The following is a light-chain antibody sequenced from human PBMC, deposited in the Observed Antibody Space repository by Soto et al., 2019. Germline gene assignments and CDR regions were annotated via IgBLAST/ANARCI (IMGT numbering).Light chain of an antibody. V-gene: IGLV2-23*02. Sequence: QSALTQPASVSGSPGQSITISRTGTSSDVGSYNLVSWYQQHPGKAPKLMISEVTKRPSGVSNRFSGSKSGNTASLTISGLQAEDESDYYCCSYAGSNTWVFGGGTKLTVL. CDR2: EVT. CDR3: CSYAGSNTWV. J-gene: IGLJ3*02. CDR1: SSDVGSYNL.